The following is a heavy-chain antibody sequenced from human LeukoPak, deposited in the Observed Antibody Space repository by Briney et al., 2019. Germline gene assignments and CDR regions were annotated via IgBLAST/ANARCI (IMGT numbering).Heavy chain of an antibody. V-gene: IGHV1-2*06. CDR2: ISPNSGGT. J-gene: IGHJ4*02. D-gene: IGHD6-19*01. CDR1: GYTFTGYY. Sequence: ASVKVSFKASGYTFTGYYMHWVRQAPGQGLEWMGRISPNSGGTNYAQKFQGRVTMTRDTSISTAYMELSRLRSDDTAVYYCARLLPKYSSGWYPSDYWGQGTLVTVSS. CDR3: ARLLPKYSSGWYPSDY.